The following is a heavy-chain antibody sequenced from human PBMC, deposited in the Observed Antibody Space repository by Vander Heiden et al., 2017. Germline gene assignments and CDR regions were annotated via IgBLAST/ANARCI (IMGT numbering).Heavy chain of an antibody. D-gene: IGHD5-18*01. V-gene: IGHV3-21*01. CDR2: ISSSSSYI. CDR3: ARGPRYSYGYYYFMVG. J-gene: IGHJ6*01. CDR1: GFTVSSYS. Sequence: EVQLVESGGGLVKPGGSLRLSCAASGFTVSSYSMNWVRQAPGKVLEWVSCISSSSSYIYYADSVKGRFTISRDNAKNSLDLQMNSLRVEDTAVYDCARGPRYSYGYYYFMVGWGNRTTVPGSS.